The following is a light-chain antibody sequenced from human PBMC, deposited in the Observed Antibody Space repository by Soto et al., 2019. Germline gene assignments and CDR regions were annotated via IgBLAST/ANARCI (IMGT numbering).Light chain of an antibody. V-gene: IGKV2-28*01. CDR2: LCS. J-gene: IGKJ1*01. Sequence: DIVMTQSPLSLPVTPGEPASISCRSSQSLLYSNGYNYLDWYLQKPGQSPQLLIYLCSNRASGVADRFSGSGSGTYFTLKISRVEAEDVGIYYCMQALQMRTFGQGTKVEIK. CDR3: MQALQMRT. CDR1: QSLLYSNGYNY.